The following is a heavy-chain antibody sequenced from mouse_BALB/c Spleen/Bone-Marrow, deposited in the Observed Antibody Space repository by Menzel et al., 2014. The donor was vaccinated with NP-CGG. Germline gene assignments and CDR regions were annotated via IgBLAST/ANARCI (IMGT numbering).Heavy chain of an antibody. D-gene: IGHD4-1*01. V-gene: IGHV1S135*01. Sequence: VQLKESGPELVKPGASVKVSCKASGYAFTNYNMYWVKQSHGKSLEWIGYIDPYNGGTSYNQKFKGKATSTVDKSSNTAYMHLNSLTSEDSAVYYCARDWDGYFDYWGQGTTLTVSS. CDR3: ARDWDGYFDY. J-gene: IGHJ2*01. CDR1: GYAFTNYN. CDR2: IDPYNGGT.